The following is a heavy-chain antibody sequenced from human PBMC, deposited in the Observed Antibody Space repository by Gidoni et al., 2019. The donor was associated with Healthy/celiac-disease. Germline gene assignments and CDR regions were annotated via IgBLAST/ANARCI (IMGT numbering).Heavy chain of an antibody. V-gene: IGHV1-69*01. CDR2: IIPIFGTA. D-gene: IGHD2-2*01. Sequence: QVQLVQSGAEVKKPGSSVKVSCKASGGTFSSYAISWVRQAPGQGLEWMGGIIPIFGTANYEQKSQGRVTITADESTSTAYMELSSLRSEDTAVYYCARGEDCSSTSCENYYYGMDVWGQGTTVTVSS. CDR3: ARGEDCSSTSCENYYYGMDV. CDR1: GGTFSSYA. J-gene: IGHJ6*02.